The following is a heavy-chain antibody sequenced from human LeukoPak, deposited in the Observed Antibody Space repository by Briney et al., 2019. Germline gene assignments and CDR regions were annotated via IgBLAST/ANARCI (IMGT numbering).Heavy chain of an antibody. V-gene: IGHV4-39*07. CDR1: GGSISSSSYY. CDR2: IYYSGST. Sequence: SETLSLTCTVSGGSISSSSYYCGWIRQPPGKGLEWIGSIYYSGSTYYNPSLKSRVTISVDTSKNQFSLKLSSVTAADTAVYYCAREGDIVVVTATPHFDYWGQGTLVTVSS. J-gene: IGHJ4*02. D-gene: IGHD2-21*02. CDR3: AREGDIVVVTATPHFDY.